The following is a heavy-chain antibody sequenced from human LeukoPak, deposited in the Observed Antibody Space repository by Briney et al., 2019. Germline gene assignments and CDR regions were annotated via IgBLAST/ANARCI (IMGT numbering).Heavy chain of an antibody. J-gene: IGHJ4*02. V-gene: IGHV3-74*01. CDR2: IHTDGSNT. D-gene: IGHD1-26*01. CDR1: GFSFTTYW. Sequence: GGSLRLSCAASGFSFTTYWMHWVRQAPGKGLVWVSRIHTDGSNTGYADSVKGRFTISRDNSKNTLYLQMNSLRADDTAVYYCAKGARQLLTPFDYWGQGTLVTVSS. CDR3: AKGARQLLTPFDY.